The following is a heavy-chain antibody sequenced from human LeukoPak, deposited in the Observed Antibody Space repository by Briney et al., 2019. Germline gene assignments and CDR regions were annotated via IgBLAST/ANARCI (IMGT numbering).Heavy chain of an antibody. D-gene: IGHD1-1*01. V-gene: IGHV3-53*01. CDR1: GFSVGGTH. Sequence: GGSLRRSCANSGFSVGGTHMSWGRPAPGKGLEWVSAIYTGGTTYSADSVQGGFTVSRDNSKSILYLHMNNLRAEDTAVYYCARDTATTGGGLDSWGQGTLVTVS. CDR3: ARDTATTGGGLDS. CDR2: IYTGGTT. J-gene: IGHJ4*02.